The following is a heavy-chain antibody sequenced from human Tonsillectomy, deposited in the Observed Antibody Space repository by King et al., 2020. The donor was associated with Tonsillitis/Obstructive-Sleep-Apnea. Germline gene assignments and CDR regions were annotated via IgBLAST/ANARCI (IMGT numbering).Heavy chain of an antibody. V-gene: IGHV1-69*01. J-gene: IGHJ5*02. Sequence: QLVQSGAEVKKPGSSVKVSCKASGGTFSSYAISWVRQAPGQGLEWMGGIIPIFGTANYAQKYQGRVTITADESTSTAYMELSSLRSEDTAVYYCARGGYCSSTSCYAGWFDPWGQGTLVTVSS. CDR2: IIPIFGTA. CDR1: GGTFSSYA. CDR3: ARGGYCSSTSCYAGWFDP. D-gene: IGHD2-2*01.